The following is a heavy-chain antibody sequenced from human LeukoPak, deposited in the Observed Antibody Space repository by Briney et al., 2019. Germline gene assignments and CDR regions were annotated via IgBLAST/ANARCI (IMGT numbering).Heavy chain of an antibody. V-gene: IGHV3-23*01. D-gene: IGHD3-22*01. J-gene: IGHJ3*02. CDR2: LSSSSSST. Sequence: PGGSLRLSCRASGFTFGDYALSWVRQAPGKGLEWVSALSSSSSSTYYADSVKGRFTISRDNSKNTLYLQMNSLRAEDTAVYYCAKVRMITMIAYDAFDIWGQGTMVTVSS. CDR1: GFTFGDYA. CDR3: AKVRMITMIAYDAFDI.